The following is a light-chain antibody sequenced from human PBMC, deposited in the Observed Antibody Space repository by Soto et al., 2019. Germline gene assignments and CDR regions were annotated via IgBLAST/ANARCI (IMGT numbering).Light chain of an antibody. V-gene: IGKV3-15*01. CDR1: QSINTN. Sequence: ETVVTQSPATLSVSPMEIATLSFMASQSINTNLAWYQQRPGQAPRLLIYDASTRATGIPARFSGSGSGTEFTLTISSLQSEDSAVYYCQQYNNWPRTFGQGTKVDI. CDR2: DAS. CDR3: QQYNNWPRT. J-gene: IGKJ1*01.